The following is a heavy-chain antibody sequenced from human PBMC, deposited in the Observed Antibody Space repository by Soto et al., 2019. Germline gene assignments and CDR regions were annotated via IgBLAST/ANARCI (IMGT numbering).Heavy chain of an antibody. Sequence: QVQLVQSGAEVKKPGASVKVSCKASGYSFTSYDVNWVRQASGQGLEWMGWMNPNSGSTVIAQKFQGRVTMTRDSSISTAYMELCSLRPDDSDIYYCARVSFNALLRFPFDLWGQGTEVTVSS. CDR3: ARVSFNALLRFPFDL. J-gene: IGHJ4*02. CDR2: MNPNSGST. D-gene: IGHD5-12*01. V-gene: IGHV1-8*01. CDR1: GYSFTSYD.